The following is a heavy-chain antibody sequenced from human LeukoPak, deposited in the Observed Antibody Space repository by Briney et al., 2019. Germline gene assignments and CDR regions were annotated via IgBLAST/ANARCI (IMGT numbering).Heavy chain of an antibody. V-gene: IGHV1-18*01. J-gene: IGHJ6*02. CDR2: ISAYNGNT. CDR3: ATGGIDYGAVYYYYGMDV. D-gene: IGHD4-17*01. Sequence: ASVKVSCKASGYTFTSYGISWVRQAPGQGLEWMGWISAYNGNTNYAQKLQGRVTMTTDTSTSTAYTELRSLRSEDTAVYYCATGGIDYGAVYYYYGMDVWGQGTTVTVSS. CDR1: GYTFTSYG.